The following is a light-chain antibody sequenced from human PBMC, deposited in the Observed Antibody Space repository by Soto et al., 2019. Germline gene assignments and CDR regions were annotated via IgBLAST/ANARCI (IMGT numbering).Light chain of an antibody. J-gene: IGKJ5*01. Sequence: EVVLTQSPTTLSLSPGERATLSCRASQSVRTYLAWYQHKPGQAPRLLIYDASNRATGIPARFSGSGSGTDFTLTISSLEPDDFAVYYGQQRGIWPPITFGQGTRLEIK. V-gene: IGKV3-11*01. CDR2: DAS. CDR3: QQRGIWPPIT. CDR1: QSVRTY.